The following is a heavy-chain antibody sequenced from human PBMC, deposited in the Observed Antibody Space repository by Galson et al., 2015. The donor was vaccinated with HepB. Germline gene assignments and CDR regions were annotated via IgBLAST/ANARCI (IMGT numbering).Heavy chain of an antibody. D-gene: IGHD2/OR15-2a*01. CDR1: GFTFSDYN. V-gene: IGHV3-48*01. CDR3: ARDPFHRLGWFDT. Sequence: SLRLPCAASGFTFSDYNINWVRQTPERGLEWISYISASGRTIHYADSVKGRFTISRDNAKKSLYLQMDSLRAEDTALYYCARDPFHRLGWFDTWGQGTPVTVSS. CDR2: ISASGRTI. J-gene: IGHJ5*02.